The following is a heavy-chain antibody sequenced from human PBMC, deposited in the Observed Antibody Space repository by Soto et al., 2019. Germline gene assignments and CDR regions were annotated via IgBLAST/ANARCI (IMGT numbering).Heavy chain of an antibody. CDR1: VYTFTSYD. J-gene: IGHJ3*02. CDR3: AKYCSGGSCFPDAFDI. V-gene: IGHV1-8*01. CDR2: MNPNSGNT. Sequence: ASVKVSCKASVYTFTSYDINWVRQATGQGLEWMGWMNPNSGNTGYAQKFQGRVTMTRNTSISTAYMELSSLRSEDTAVYYCAKYCSGGSCFPDAFDIWGQGTMVTVSS. D-gene: IGHD2-15*01.